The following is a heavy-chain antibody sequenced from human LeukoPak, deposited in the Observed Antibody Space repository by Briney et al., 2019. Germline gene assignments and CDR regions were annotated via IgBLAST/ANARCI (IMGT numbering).Heavy chain of an antibody. V-gene: IGHV3-23*01. D-gene: IGHD3-3*01. J-gene: IGHJ4*02. CDR3: ANQDDYDFWSGPSDY. CDR1: GFTFSSYA. Sequence: PGGSLRLSCAASGFTFSSYAMSWVRQAPGKGLEWVSAISGSGGSTYYADSVKGRFTISRDNSKNTLYLQMNSLRAEDTAVYYCANQDDYDFWSGPSDYWGQGTLVTVSS. CDR2: ISGSGGST.